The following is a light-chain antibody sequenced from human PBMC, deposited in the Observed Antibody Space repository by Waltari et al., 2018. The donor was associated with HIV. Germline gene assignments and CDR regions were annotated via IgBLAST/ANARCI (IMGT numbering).Light chain of an antibody. J-gene: IGKJ4*01. Sequence: EIIMTQSPATLSVTPGERATLSCRVSQSVTSNLAWYQQNPGQAPRLLIYGASTRATGVAARFSGSGSGTDFTLTISSLQSEDFALYYCQQYKSWPLTFGGGTKVEI. CDR3: QQYKSWPLT. V-gene: IGKV3-15*01. CDR2: GAS. CDR1: QSVTSN.